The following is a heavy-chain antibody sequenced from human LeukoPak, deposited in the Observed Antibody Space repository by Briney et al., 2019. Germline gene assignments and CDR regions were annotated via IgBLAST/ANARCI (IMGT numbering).Heavy chain of an antibody. CDR2: IYPGDSDT. D-gene: IGHD5-18*01. J-gene: IGHJ3*02. V-gene: IGHV5-51*01. Sequence: GESLKISXKGSGYSFTSYWIGWVRQMPGKGLEWMGIIYPGDSDTRYSPSFQGQVTISADKSISTAYLQWSSLKASDTAMYYCARQGGYSYGDHDAFDIWGQGTMVTVSS. CDR1: GYSFTSYW. CDR3: ARQGGYSYGDHDAFDI.